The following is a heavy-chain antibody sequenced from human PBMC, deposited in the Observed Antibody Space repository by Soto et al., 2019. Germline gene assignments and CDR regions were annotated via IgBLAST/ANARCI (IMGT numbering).Heavy chain of an antibody. CDR1: GCIFSSYG. J-gene: IGHJ4*02. D-gene: IGHD2-15*01. CDR2: ISGNSFHT. CDR3: SKGTPPYCRGGGCDPFDF. V-gene: IGHV3-23*01. Sequence: PGGSLRLSCAASGCIFSSYGINWVCQAPGPGLEWVSAISGNSFHTDYVDSVKGRFTISRVNSKNTLYLQMNSLKAEDTAVYYCSKGTPPYCRGGGCDPFDFWGQGTLVTVSS.